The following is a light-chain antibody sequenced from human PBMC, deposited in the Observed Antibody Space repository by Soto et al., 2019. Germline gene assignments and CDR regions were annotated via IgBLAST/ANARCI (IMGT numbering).Light chain of an antibody. CDR2: AAS. Sequence: EIVMTQSPATLSVSPGERATLSCRASQSVSSNLAWYQHKPGQAPRLLIYAASTRATGVPARFSGSGSETEFTLSISSLQSEDFAVYYCQQYNKWPPINVGQGTRREIK. J-gene: IGKJ5*01. V-gene: IGKV3-15*01. CDR1: QSVSSN. CDR3: QQYNKWPPIN.